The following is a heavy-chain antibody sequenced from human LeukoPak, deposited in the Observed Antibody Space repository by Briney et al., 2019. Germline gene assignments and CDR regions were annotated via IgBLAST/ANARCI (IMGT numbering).Heavy chain of an antibody. CDR2: IYTSGST. J-gene: IGHJ4*02. CDR1: GGSISSYY. CDR3: ARESNDFWSGYLDY. Sequence: PSETLSLTCTVSGGSISSYYWSWIRQPAGKGLEWIGRIYTSGSTNYNPSLKSRVTMSVDTSKNQFSLKLSSATAADTAVYYCARESNDFWSGYLDYWGQGTLVTVSS. V-gene: IGHV4-4*07. D-gene: IGHD3-3*01.